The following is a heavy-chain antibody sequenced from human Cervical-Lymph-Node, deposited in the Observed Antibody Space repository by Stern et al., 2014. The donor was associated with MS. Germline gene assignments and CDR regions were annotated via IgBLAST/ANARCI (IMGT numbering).Heavy chain of an antibody. CDR2: IYTSGVT. Sequence: QLQLQESGPGLVKPSETLSLTCTVSGGSINHYYWSWIRQPVGKGLEWIGRIYTSGVTNYTPSLNSRVPMSRDTSKTRFSLKRSSVTAADTAVYYCARGEITGTLHRGRGGLDVWGQGTTVTVSS. J-gene: IGHJ6*02. D-gene: IGHD1-7*01. CDR3: ARGEITGTLHRGRGGLDV. V-gene: IGHV4-4*07. CDR1: GGSINHYY.